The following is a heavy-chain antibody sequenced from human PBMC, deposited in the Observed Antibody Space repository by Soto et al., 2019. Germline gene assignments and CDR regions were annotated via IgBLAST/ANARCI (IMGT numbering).Heavy chain of an antibody. CDR2: IIPIFGTT. V-gene: IGHV1-69*06. CDR1: GCTFSSYA. D-gene: IGHD3-10*01. CDR3: AINGGYYSSGMDV. J-gene: IGHJ6*02. Sequence: ASVKVSCKASGCTFSSYAISWVRQAPGQGLEWMGGIIPIFGTTNYAQKFQGRVTITADKSTSTAYMELGSLTSEDTAVYYCAINGGYYSSGMDVWGQGTTVTVSS.